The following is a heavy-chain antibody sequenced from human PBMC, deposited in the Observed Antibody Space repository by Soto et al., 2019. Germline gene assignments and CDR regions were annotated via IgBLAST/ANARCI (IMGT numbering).Heavy chain of an antibody. D-gene: IGHD2-21*02. CDR1: GYTFTSYG. V-gene: IGHV1-3*01. CDR3: ARSIVLVTALDY. J-gene: IGHJ4*02. Sequence: ASVKVSCKASGYTFTSYGMHWVRQAPGQRLEWMGWINAGNGNTKYSQKFQGRVTITRDTSASTAYTELSSLRSEDTAVYYCARSIVLVTALDYWGQGTLVTVSS. CDR2: INAGNGNT.